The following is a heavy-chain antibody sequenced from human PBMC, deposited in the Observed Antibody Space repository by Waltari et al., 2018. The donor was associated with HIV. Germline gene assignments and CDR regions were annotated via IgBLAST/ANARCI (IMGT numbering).Heavy chain of an antibody. J-gene: IGHJ4*02. CDR2: NKSKSDGGTT. Sequence: EVQLVESGGGLVQPGGSLRLSCAPPVFNFTPAWLSWVRKAPGKGLEWVGRNKSKSDGGTTDYAAPVKGRFTISRDDSKDTLYLQVNSLKTDDTAVYYCATAGSTGTTRGYWGQGTLVTVSS. CDR1: VFNFTPAW. D-gene: IGHD1-1*01. V-gene: IGHV3-15*01. CDR3: ATAGSTGTTRGY.